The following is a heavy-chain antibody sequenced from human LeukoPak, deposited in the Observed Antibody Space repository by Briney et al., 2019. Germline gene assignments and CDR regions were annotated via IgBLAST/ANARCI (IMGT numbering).Heavy chain of an antibody. D-gene: IGHD6-6*01. CDR2: IYTRGGT. J-gene: IGHJ4*02. V-gene: IGHV4-61*02. CDR3: ARSPSAAAQLDY. CDR1: GGSISSGSYC. Sequence: PSETLSLTCTVSGGSISSGSYCWSWVRQPAGKGLEWIGRIYTRGGTNYNPSLKSRITTSVDTSENQFSLKLSSVTAADAAVYYCARSPSAAAQLDYWGQGTLVTVSS.